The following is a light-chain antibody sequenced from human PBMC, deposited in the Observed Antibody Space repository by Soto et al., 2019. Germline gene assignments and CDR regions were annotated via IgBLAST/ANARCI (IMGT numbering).Light chain of an antibody. Sequence: ELVLTQSPGTLSLSPGERATISCRASQIVSSSYLAWYQQKPGQAPRLLIYGASSRATGIPDRFSGSGSGTDFTLTISRLEPEDFAVYYCQQYGSSPATFGQGTKVDIK. J-gene: IGKJ1*01. CDR3: QQYGSSPAT. CDR2: GAS. CDR1: QIVSSSY. V-gene: IGKV3-20*01.